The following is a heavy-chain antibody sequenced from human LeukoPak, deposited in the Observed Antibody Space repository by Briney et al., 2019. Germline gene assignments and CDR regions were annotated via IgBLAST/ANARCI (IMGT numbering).Heavy chain of an antibody. CDR1: GFTFSSYW. Sequence: GGSLRLSCAASGFTFSSYWISWVRQAPGKGLEWVANIKKDGSVKYYVDSVKGRFTISRDNAKKSLYLQMNSLRADDTAVYYRAREAYWGQGTLVTVSS. J-gene: IGHJ4*02. CDR3: AREAY. V-gene: IGHV3-7*01. CDR2: IKKDGSVK.